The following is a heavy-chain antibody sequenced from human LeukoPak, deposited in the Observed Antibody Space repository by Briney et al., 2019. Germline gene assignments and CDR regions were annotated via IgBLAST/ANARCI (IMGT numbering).Heavy chain of an antibody. CDR2: IYSGGST. Sequence: GGSLRLSCAASGFTFSSYAMSWVRQAPGKGLEWVSVIYSGGSTYYADSVKGRFTISRDNSKNTLYLQMNSLRAEDTAVYYCARDLDSGSYYVDYWGQGTLVTVSS. V-gene: IGHV3-66*01. CDR1: GFTFSSYA. J-gene: IGHJ4*02. CDR3: ARDLDSGSYYVDY. D-gene: IGHD1-26*01.